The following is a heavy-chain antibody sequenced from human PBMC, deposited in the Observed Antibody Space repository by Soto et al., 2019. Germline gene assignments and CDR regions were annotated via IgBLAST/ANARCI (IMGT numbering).Heavy chain of an antibody. J-gene: IGHJ6*02. CDR1: GGTFSSYA. CDR2: IIPIFGTA. Sequence: VQLVQSGAEVKKPGSSVKVSCKASGGTFSSYAISWVRQAPGQGLEWMGGIIPIFGTANYAQKFQGRVTITADESTRTAYMELSSLRSEDTAVYYCARGMITFGGVIVIPGMDVWGQGTTVTDS. V-gene: IGHV1-69*01. CDR3: ARGMITFGGVIVIPGMDV. D-gene: IGHD3-16*02.